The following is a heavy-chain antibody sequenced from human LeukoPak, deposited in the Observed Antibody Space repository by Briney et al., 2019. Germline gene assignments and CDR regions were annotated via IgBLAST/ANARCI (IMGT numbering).Heavy chain of an antibody. CDR3: VRGFSHASAAFDP. J-gene: IGHJ5*02. D-gene: IGHD3-10*01. Sequence: GGSLRLSCAVSGLTFSSYPMHWVRQAPGKGLEWVALISHDGTKEYYPDSVKGRFTISRDNSKNTLFLQMNTLGPEDTALYYCVRGFSHASAAFDPWGQGTLVTVSS. CDR2: ISHDGTKE. CDR1: GLTFSSYP. V-gene: IGHV3-30*14.